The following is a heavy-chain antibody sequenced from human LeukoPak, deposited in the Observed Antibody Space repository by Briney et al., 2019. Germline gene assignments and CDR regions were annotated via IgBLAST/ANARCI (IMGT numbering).Heavy chain of an antibody. J-gene: IGHJ6*02. Sequence: ASVKVSCKASGYTFTSYGISWVRQAPGQGLEWMGWISAYNGNTNYAHKLQGRVTMTTDTSTSTAYMELRSLRSDDTAVYYCARDPLAYCGGDCPYYYYGMDVWGQGTTVTVSS. CDR3: ARDPLAYCGGDCPYYYYGMDV. D-gene: IGHD2-21*02. CDR2: ISAYNGNT. CDR1: GYTFTSYG. V-gene: IGHV1-18*01.